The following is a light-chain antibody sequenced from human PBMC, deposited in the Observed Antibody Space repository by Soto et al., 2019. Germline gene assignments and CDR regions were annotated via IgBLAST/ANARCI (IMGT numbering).Light chain of an antibody. V-gene: IGKV3-15*01. CDR2: GAS. CDR1: QSISSH. J-gene: IGKJ1*01. Sequence: EIEMTQSPATLSVSPGDRATLSCRARQSISSHLAWYQQKPGQAPRLLIYGASTRATGIPARFSGSGSGTEFTLTISSLQSEDFAVYYCQQYNNWPPWTFGQGTKVEIK. CDR3: QQYNNWPPWT.